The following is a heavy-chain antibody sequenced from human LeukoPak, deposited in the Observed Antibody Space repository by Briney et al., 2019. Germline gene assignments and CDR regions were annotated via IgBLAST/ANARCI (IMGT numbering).Heavy chain of an antibody. CDR2: ITSSSTYI. V-gene: IGHV3-21*01. Sequence: PGESLRLSCAASGFTFSSYSMNWVRQAPGKGLEWVSSITSSSTYIYYADSVKGRFTISRDNAKNSLYLQMNSLKAEDTALYYCARDMGQGNYFPFFDYWGQGILVTVSS. CDR1: GFTFSSYS. D-gene: IGHD2/OR15-2a*01. CDR3: ARDMGQGNYFPFFDY. J-gene: IGHJ4*02.